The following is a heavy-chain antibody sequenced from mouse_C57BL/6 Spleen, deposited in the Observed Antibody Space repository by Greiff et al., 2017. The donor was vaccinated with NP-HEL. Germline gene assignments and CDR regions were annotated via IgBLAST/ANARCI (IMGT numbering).Heavy chain of an antibody. CDR1: GYTFTDHT. V-gene: IGHV1-78*01. D-gene: IGHD2-5*01. CDR2: IYPRDGST. J-gene: IGHJ4*01. Sequence: VKLQESDAELVKPGASVKISCKVSGYTFTDHTIHWMKQRPEQGLEWIGYIYPRDGSTKYNEKFKGKATLTADKSSSTAYMQLNSLTSKDSAVYFCATIITKIYYAMDYWGQGTSVTVSS. CDR3: ATIITKIYYAMDY.